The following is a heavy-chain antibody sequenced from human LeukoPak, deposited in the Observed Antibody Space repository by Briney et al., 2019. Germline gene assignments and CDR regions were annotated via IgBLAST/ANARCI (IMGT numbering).Heavy chain of an antibody. Sequence: ASVKVSCEASGYTFTGYYMRWVRQAPGQGLEWMGRINPNSGGTNYAQKFQGRVTMTRDTSISTAYMELSRLKSDDTAVYYCVRDDYGDYLFDYWGQGTLVTVSS. J-gene: IGHJ4*02. CDR3: VRDDYGDYLFDY. CDR1: GYTFTGYY. D-gene: IGHD4-17*01. V-gene: IGHV1-2*06. CDR2: INPNSGGT.